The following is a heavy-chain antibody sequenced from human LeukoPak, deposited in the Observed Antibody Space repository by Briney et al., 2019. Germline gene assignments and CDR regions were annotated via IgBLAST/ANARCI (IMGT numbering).Heavy chain of an antibody. D-gene: IGHD2-21*02. J-gene: IGHJ4*02. CDR2: ITGSGDRT. CDR3: AKEPRHCGGDCFSLLDY. Sequence: HPGGSLRLSCTASGFTFSSDSMSWVRQAPGKGLEWVSLITGSGDRTFYADSVKGLFIISRDNSENTLYLQMNSLRAEDTAVYYCAKEPRHCGGDCFSLLDYWGQGTLVTVSS. V-gene: IGHV3-23*01. CDR1: GFTFSSDS.